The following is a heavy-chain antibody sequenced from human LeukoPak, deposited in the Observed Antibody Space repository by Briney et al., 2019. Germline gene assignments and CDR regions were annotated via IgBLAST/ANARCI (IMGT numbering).Heavy chain of an antibody. CDR3: AKEAEYSSSHYSDH. V-gene: IGHV3-23*01. J-gene: IGHJ4*02. Sequence: GGSLRLSCAASGFTFSSYAMSWVRQAPGKGLEWVSSISGSGGTTYYADSVKGRFTISRDNSKNTLYLRMNSLRAEDTAVYYCAKEAEYSSSHYSDHWGQGTLVTVSS. CDR1: GFTFSSYA. CDR2: ISGSGGTT. D-gene: IGHD6-6*01.